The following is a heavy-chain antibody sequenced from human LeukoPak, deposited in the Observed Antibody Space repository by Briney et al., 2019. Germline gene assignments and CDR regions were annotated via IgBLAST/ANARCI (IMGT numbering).Heavy chain of an antibody. CDR1: GGTFSTNG. J-gene: IGHJ4*02. Sequence: ASVKVSCKASGGTFSTNGISWVRQAPGQGLEWMGRITPIFGPPKYAQKFQGTVTITTDESTSTAYMELSSLTSEDTAVYYCARTSGSHYYFDYWGQGTLVTVSS. V-gene: IGHV1-69*05. CDR2: ITPIFGPP. CDR3: ARTSGSHYYFDY. D-gene: IGHD1-26*01.